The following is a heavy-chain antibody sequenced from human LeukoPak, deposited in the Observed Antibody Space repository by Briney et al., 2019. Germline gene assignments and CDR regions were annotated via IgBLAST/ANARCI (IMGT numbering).Heavy chain of an antibody. D-gene: IGHD6-19*01. CDR2: INHSGST. CDR1: GGSSSGYY. J-gene: IGHJ6*03. Sequence: SETLSLTCAVYGGSSSGYYWSWIRQPPGKGLEWIGEINHSGSTNYNPSLKSRVTISVDTSKNQFSLKLSSVTAADTAVNYCARRKKSLVAGNYYYYMDVWGKGTTVTISS. CDR3: ARRKKSLVAGNYYYYMDV. V-gene: IGHV4-34*01.